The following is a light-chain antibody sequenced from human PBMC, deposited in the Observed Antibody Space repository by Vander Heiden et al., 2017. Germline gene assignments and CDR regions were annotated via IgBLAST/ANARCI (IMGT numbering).Light chain of an antibody. J-gene: IGKJ1*01. CDR3: QQYGTFPWT. CDR2: GAS. V-gene: IGKV3-20*01. Sequence: EIVLTQSTGTLSLSPGERATLSCRASQSVTSNYLAWYQQKIGQAPRLLIHGASSRATGIPDRFSGSGSATDFTLTISRLEPEDFAVYSCQQYGTFPWTFGQGTKVEMK. CDR1: QSVTSNY.